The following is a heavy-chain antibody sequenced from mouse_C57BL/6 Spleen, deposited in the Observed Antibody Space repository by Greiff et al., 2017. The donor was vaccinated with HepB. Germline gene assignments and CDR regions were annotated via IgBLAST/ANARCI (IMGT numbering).Heavy chain of an antibody. CDR2: ISSGGSTI. J-gene: IGHJ2*01. Sequence: EVQLQESGGGLVKPGGSLKLSCAASGFTFSDYGMHWVRQAPEKGLEWVAYISSGGSTIYYSDTVKGRVTISRDNAKNTLFMQMTSLRSEDTAMYYCAMGGYYFDYWGQGTTLTVSS. V-gene: IGHV5-17*01. CDR1: GFTFSDYG. CDR3: AMGGYYFDY.